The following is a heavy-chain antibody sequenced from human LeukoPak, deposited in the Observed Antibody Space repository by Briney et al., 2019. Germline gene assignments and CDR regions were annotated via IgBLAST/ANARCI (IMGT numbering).Heavy chain of an antibody. CDR1: GGSISSYY. V-gene: IGHV4-59*12. D-gene: IGHD2-2*01. Sequence: PSETLSLTCTVSGGSISSYYWSWIRQPPGKGLEWIGYIYYSGSTNYNPSLKSRVTISVDTSKNQFSLKLSSVTAADTAVYYCARDVGYCSSTSCYSFDYWGQGTLVTVSS. CDR2: IYYSGST. J-gene: IGHJ4*02. CDR3: ARDVGYCSSTSCYSFDY.